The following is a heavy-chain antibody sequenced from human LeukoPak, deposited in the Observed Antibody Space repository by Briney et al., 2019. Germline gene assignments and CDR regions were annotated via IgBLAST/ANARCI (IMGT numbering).Heavy chain of an antibody. CDR2: IYYSGST. Sequence: SETLSLTCTVSGGSISSSSYYWGWIRQPPGKGLEWIGSIYYSGSTYYNPSLKSRVTISVDTSKNQFSLKLSSVTAADTAVYYRARLGGGIYWGQGTLVTVSS. CDR1: GGSISSSSYY. CDR3: ARLGGGIY. D-gene: IGHD1-26*01. J-gene: IGHJ4*02. V-gene: IGHV4-39*01.